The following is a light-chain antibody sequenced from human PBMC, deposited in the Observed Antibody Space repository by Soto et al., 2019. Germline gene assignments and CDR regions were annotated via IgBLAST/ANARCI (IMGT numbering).Light chain of an antibody. CDR1: ETIALN. CDR3: QQTYTAPHT. J-gene: IGKJ3*01. V-gene: IGKV1-39*01. Sequence: DIQMTQSPSSLSASVGDRVTITCRASETIALNLSWHQQKPGEAPNLLIYSTSTLHSGVPSRFSGSGSGTDFTLTISSLQPEVFATYYCQQTYTAPHTFGHGTKVEIK. CDR2: STS.